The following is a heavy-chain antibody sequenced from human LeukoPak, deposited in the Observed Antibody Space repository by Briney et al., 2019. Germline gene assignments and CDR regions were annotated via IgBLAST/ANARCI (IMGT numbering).Heavy chain of an antibody. Sequence: GGSLRLSCAASGFSFISYGMHWVRQAPGKGLGWVGVISDDGGSKDYADSVKGRFTISRDNSKDTLYLQMNSLRAEDTAVYYCAKRPSDYGDYVSYFDYWGRGTLVTVSS. J-gene: IGHJ4*02. CDR2: ISDDGGSK. V-gene: IGHV3-30*18. CDR1: GFSFISYG. D-gene: IGHD4-17*01. CDR3: AKRPSDYGDYVSYFDY.